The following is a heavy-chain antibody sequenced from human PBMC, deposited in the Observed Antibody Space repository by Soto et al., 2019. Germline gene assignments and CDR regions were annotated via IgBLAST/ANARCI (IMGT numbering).Heavy chain of an antibody. V-gene: IGHV3-33*01. CDR2: IWYDGSNK. CDR3: ARDRITIFGVVKRGMDV. Sequence: GGSLRLSCAASGFTFSSYGMHWVRQAPGKGLEWVAVIWYDGSNKYYADSVKGRFTISRDNSKNTLYLQMNSLRAEDTAVYYCARDRITIFGVVKRGMDVWGQGTTVTVSS. CDR1: GFTFSSYG. J-gene: IGHJ6*02. D-gene: IGHD3-3*01.